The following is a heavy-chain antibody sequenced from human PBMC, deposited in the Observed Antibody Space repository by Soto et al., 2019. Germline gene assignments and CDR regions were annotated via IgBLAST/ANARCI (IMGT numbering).Heavy chain of an antibody. CDR2: IIPILGIA. D-gene: IGHD4-17*01. CDR1: GGTFSSYT. J-gene: IGHJ4*02. Sequence: QVQLVQSGAEVKKPGSSVKVSCKASGGTFSSYTISWVRQAPGQGLEWMGRIIPILGIANYAQKFQGRVTITADKSTSTAYTELSSLRSEDTAVYYCARDPDYGGNEPFDYWGQGTLVTVSS. CDR3: ARDPDYGGNEPFDY. V-gene: IGHV1-69*08.